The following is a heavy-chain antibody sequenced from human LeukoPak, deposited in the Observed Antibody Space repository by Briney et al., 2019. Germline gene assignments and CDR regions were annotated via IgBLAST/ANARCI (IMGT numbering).Heavy chain of an antibody. V-gene: IGHV4-30-4*01. D-gene: IGHD3-3*01. CDR2: IYYSGGT. CDR3: ARVPYDFWSGHTPQFDY. Sequence: PSETLSLTCTVSGGSISSGDYYWSWIRQPPGKGLEWIGYIYYSGGTYYNPSLKSRVTISVDTSKNQFSLKLSSVTAADTAVYYCARVPYDFWSGHTPQFDYWGRGTLVTVSS. CDR1: GGSISSGDYY. J-gene: IGHJ4*02.